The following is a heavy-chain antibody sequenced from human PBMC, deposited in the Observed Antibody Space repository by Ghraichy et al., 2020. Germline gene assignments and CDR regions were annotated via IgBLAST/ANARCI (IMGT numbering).Heavy chain of an antibody. J-gene: IGHJ3*02. CDR1: GFTFSSYW. D-gene: IGHD3-22*01. CDR2: IKQDGSEK. Sequence: GSLRLSCAASGFTFSSYWMSWVRQAPGKGLEWVANIKQDGSEKYYVDSVKGRFTISRDNAKNSLYLQMNSLRAEDTAVYYCAREGITMIVVIDAFDIWGQGTMVTVSS. V-gene: IGHV3-7*01. CDR3: AREGITMIVVIDAFDI.